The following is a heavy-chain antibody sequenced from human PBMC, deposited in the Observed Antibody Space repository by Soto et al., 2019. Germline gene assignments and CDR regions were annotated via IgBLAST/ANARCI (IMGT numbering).Heavy chain of an antibody. CDR2: ISLSSGNI. CDR3: ARDPSRGNEWARYLDL. D-gene: IGHD1-1*01. V-gene: IGHV3-48*01. CDR1: GFSLSSYA. Sequence: EVQLVESGGGLVQPGGSLRLSCAASGFSLSSYAMDWVRQAPGQGLEWVSYISLSSGNIHYAYSVKGRFTISRDNAKNSLYLQMNSLRAEYTAVYYCARDPSRGNEWARYLDLWGRGTLVTVSS. J-gene: IGHJ2*01.